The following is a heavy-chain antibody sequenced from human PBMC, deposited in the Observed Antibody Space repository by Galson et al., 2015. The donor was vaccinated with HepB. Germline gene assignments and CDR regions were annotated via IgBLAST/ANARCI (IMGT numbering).Heavy chain of an antibody. Sequence: SLRLSCAASGFGFDTHAMSWVRQAPGKGLEWISGISGNGDSTFYGDSVKGRFTVSRDNSKNILFLQMTSLRAEDTGLYLCAKGCGLFDSWGHGILVTVSS. CDR1: GFGFDTHA. CDR3: AKGCGLFDS. V-gene: IGHV3-23*01. J-gene: IGHJ5*01. CDR2: ISGNGDST. D-gene: IGHD5-18*01.